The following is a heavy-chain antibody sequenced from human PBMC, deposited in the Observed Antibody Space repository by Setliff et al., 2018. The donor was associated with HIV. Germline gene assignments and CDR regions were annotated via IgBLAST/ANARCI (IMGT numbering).Heavy chain of an antibody. D-gene: IGHD1-26*01. J-gene: IGHJ3*02. CDR2: NNTNTGNP. CDR3: AGRIGPDVFDI. Sequence: ASVKVSCKASGYTFTTYAMNWVRQAPGQGLEWMGWNNTNTGNPTYAQGFTGRFVFSLDTSVSTAYLQISSLKAEDTAVYYCAGRIGPDVFDIWGQGTMVTVSS. CDR1: GYTFTTYA. V-gene: IGHV7-4-1*02.